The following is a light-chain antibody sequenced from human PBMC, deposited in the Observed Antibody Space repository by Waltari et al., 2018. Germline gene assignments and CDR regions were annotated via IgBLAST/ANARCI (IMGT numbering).Light chain of an antibody. CDR2: AAS. CDR1: LSISTN. J-gene: IGKJ1*01. V-gene: IGKV1-39*01. Sequence: DIQMTQSPSPLSASVLDRVTITCRGSLSISTNLKGYQQKPGKAPKLLIYAASSLQSGVPSRFSGSGSATDFTLTIFSLQPEVFATYYCQQSYNPLWTFGQGTKVEIK. CDR3: QQSYNPLWT.